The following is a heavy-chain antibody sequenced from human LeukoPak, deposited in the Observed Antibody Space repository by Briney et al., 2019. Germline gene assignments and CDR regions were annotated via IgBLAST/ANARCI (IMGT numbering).Heavy chain of an antibody. CDR1: GFTFSSYW. J-gene: IGHJ3*02. V-gene: IGHV3-74*01. Sequence: PGGSLRLSCAASGFTFSSYWMHWVRQAPGKGLVWVSRINTDGSSTRYADSVKGRFTISRDNAKNTLYLQMNSLRAEDTAVYYCAKDLGRGIAAAGTFYAFDIWGQGTMVTVSS. D-gene: IGHD6-13*01. CDR2: INTDGSST. CDR3: AKDLGRGIAAAGTFYAFDI.